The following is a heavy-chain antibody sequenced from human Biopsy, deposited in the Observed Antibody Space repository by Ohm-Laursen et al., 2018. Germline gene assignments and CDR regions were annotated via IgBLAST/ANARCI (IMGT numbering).Heavy chain of an antibody. Sequence: SETLSLTCTVSGGSISGSSWSWIRQAPGKGLEWIGYISYSRDTNYNPSLKSRITISVDTSTNQFSLKLTSVTAADTAVYYCAKHGSGWTGDDAFHIWGQGTMVTVSS. D-gene: IGHD6-19*01. CDR3: AKHGSGWTGDDAFHI. CDR1: GGSISGSS. V-gene: IGHV4-59*08. CDR2: ISYSRDT. J-gene: IGHJ3*02.